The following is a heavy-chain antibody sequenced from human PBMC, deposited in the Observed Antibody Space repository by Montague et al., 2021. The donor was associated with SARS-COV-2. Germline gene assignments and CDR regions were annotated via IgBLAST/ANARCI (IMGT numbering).Heavy chain of an antibody. J-gene: IGHJ6*02. CDR3: TREGYQVLWSDYYYYGMDV. Sequence: SETLSLTCAVYGESFSGYYWSWIRQPPGKGLEWIGEINHSGSTNXXPSLKSRVTISVDTSKNQFSLKLSSVTAADTAVYYCTREGYQVLWSDYYYYGMDVWGQGTTVTVSS. D-gene: IGHD2-2*01. CDR2: INHSGST. CDR1: GESFSGYY. V-gene: IGHV4-34*01.